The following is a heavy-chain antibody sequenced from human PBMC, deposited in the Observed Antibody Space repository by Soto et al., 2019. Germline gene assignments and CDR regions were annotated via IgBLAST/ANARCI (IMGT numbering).Heavy chain of an antibody. J-gene: IGHJ6*02. V-gene: IGHV5-51*01. D-gene: IGHD3-3*02. CDR3: ARHLHDSGRISGMDV. CDR2: IYPGDSDT. Sequence: PGESLTISCKGSGYSFTSYWIGWVRQMPGKGLEWMGIIYPGDSDTRYSPSFQGQVTISADKSISTAYLQWSSLKASDTAMYYCARHLHDSGRISGMDVWGQGTTVTVSS. CDR1: GYSFTSYW.